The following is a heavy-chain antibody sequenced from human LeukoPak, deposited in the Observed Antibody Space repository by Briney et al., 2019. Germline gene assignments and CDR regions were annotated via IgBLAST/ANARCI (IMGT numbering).Heavy chain of an antibody. D-gene: IGHD1-1*01. CDR2: IYYNGNA. Sequence: PSETLSLTCTVSGGSINSATYYWSWIRQHPGKGLEWIGYIYYNGNAYYNPSLESRVAISVDTSKNQFSLNVNSVTAADAAVYYCTRAWINYFDSWGRGTLVTVSS. V-gene: IGHV4-31*03. CDR1: GGSINSATYY. CDR3: TRAWINYFDS. J-gene: IGHJ4*02.